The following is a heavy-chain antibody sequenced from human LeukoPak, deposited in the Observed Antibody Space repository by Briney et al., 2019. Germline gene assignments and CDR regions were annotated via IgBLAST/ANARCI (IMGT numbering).Heavy chain of an antibody. Sequence: SETLSLTCTVSGGSISSGSYYWSWIRQPAGKGLEWIGRIYTSGSTNYNPSLKSPVTISVDTSKNQFSLKLSSVTAADTAVYYCARNSGYDLNWFDPWGQGTLVTVSS. J-gene: IGHJ5*02. CDR2: IYTSGST. CDR1: GGSISSGSYY. CDR3: ARNSGYDLNWFDP. V-gene: IGHV4-61*02. D-gene: IGHD5-12*01.